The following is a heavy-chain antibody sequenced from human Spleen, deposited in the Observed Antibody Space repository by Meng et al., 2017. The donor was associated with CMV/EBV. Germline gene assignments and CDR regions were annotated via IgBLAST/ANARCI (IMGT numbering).Heavy chain of an antibody. Sequence: VQLQGSGPGLVKPSETLSLTCTGSGGSISSYYWSWIRQPAGKGLEWIGRIYTSGSTYYNPSLKSRVIISVDTSKNQFSLKLSSVTAADTAVYYCATMNEATVIPFDYWGQGTLVTVSS. CDR3: ATMNEATVIPFDY. CDR2: IYTSGST. J-gene: IGHJ4*02. V-gene: IGHV4-4*07. CDR1: GGSISSYY. D-gene: IGHD4-17*01.